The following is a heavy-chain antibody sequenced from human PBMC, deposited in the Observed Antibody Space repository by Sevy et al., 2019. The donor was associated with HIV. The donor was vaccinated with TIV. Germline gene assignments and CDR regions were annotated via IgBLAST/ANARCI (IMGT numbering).Heavy chain of an antibody. J-gene: IGHJ3*02. Sequence: GGSLRLSCAASGFTFSNYAMTWVRQTPGKGLEWVSTISFSGVNTDYEDSVKGRFTISRDNSKNTLFLQMNSLRAEDTAVFYCAKDTSSYGDYRDGFDIWGQGTMVTVSS. CDR2: ISFSGVNT. V-gene: IGHV3-23*01. D-gene: IGHD4-17*01. CDR3: AKDTSSYGDYRDGFDI. CDR1: GFTFSNYA.